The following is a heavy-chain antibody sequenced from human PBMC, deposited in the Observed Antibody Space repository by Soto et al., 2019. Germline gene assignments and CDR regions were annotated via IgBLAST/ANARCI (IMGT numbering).Heavy chain of an antibody. CDR1: GFTFDDYG. V-gene: IGHV3-20*04. CDR2: INWNGGST. J-gene: IGHJ5*02. D-gene: IGHD1-26*01. CDR3: ARRSSGSYFSWFYP. Sequence: EVQLVESGGGVVQSGGSLRLSCAASGFTFDDYGMSWVRQAPGKGLEWVSGINWNGGSTGYADSVKGRFTISRDNAKNSLYLQMNSLRAEDTALYYCARRSSGSYFSWFYPWGQGTLVTVSS.